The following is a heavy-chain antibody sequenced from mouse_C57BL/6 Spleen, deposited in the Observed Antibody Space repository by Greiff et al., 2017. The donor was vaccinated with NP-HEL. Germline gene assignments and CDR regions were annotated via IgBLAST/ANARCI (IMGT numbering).Heavy chain of an antibody. CDR2: INPSNGGT. Sequence: QVQLQQPGTELVKPGASVKLSCKASGYNFNSYWMHWVKQRPGQGLEWIGNINPSNGGTNYNEKFKSKATLTVDKSSSTAYMQLSSLTSEDSAVYYCASSYYDEAWFAYWGQGTLVTVSA. CDR1: GYNFNSYW. D-gene: IGHD1-1*01. CDR3: ASSYYDEAWFAY. J-gene: IGHJ3*01. V-gene: IGHV1-53*01.